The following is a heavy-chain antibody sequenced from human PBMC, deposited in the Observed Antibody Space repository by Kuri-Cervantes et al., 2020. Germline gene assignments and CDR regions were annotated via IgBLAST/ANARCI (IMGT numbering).Heavy chain of an antibody. CDR1: GYTFTSYY. Sequence: ASVKVSCKASGYTFTSYYMHWVRQAPGQGLEWMGIINPSGGSTSYAQKFQGRVTMTRDTSTSTVYMELSSLRSEDTAVYYCVRERSPQSTRITMVRGVVTNSNYYYYYGMDVWGQGTTVTVSS. CDR2: INPSGGST. CDR3: VRERSPQSTRITMVRGVVTNSNYYYYYGMDV. V-gene: IGHV1-46*01. D-gene: IGHD3-10*01. J-gene: IGHJ6*02.